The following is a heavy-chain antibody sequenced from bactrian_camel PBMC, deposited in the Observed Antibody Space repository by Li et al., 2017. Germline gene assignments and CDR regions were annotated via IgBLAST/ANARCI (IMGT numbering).Heavy chain of an antibody. CDR3: AAFCSGGHWSFKY. Sequence: VQLVESGGGSVQAGGSLRLSCAASGLIQRTNCMGWFRQAPGKERDWVATDNGVGTTYYGDSVKGRFAISRDNAKNTVYPQMNSLKPEDTAMYYCAAFCSGGHWSFKYWGQGTQVTVS. V-gene: IGHV3S53*01. D-gene: IGHD2*01. CDR2: DNGVGTT. J-gene: IGHJ4*01. CDR1: GLIQRTNC.